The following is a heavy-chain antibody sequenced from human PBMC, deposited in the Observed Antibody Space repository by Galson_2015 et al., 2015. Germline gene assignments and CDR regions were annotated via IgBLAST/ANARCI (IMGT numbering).Heavy chain of an antibody. CDR1: GGSISSHNW. CDR2: IFRSGSA. Sequence: ETLSLTCAVSGGSISSHNWWSWVRQPPGRGLEWIGEIFRSGSANYNPSLKSRVTISVDKSKNQFSLELRSVTAADTAFYYCARDSSGRYSLGYWGQGTLVTVSS. CDR3: ARDSSGRYSLGY. J-gene: IGHJ4*02. D-gene: IGHD2-21*01. V-gene: IGHV4-4*02.